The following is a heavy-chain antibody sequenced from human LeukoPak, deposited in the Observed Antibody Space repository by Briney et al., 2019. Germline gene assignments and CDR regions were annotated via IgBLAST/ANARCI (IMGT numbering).Heavy chain of an antibody. Sequence: GGSLRLSCAASGFTFSSYWMHWVRQAPGKGLEWVANIKQDGSEKYYVDSVKGRFTISRDNAKNSLYLQMNSLRAEDTAVYYCARDRRVGATSDWGQGTLVTVSS. CDR3: ARDRRVGATSD. D-gene: IGHD1-26*01. CDR1: GFTFSSYW. J-gene: IGHJ4*02. CDR2: IKQDGSEK. V-gene: IGHV3-7*01.